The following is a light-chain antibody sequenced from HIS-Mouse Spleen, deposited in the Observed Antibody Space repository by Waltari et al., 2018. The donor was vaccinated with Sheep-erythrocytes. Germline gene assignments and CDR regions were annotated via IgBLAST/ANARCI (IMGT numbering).Light chain of an antibody. J-gene: IGLJ2*01. CDR3: QAWDSSTVV. CDR1: QLGDKY. Sequence: SYELTQPPSVSVSPGPPASITCPGDQLGDKYDCWYHQKPGQSPVLVIYQDSKRPSGIPERFSGSNSGNTATLTISGTQAMDEADYYCQAWDSSTVVFGGGTKLTVL. CDR2: QDS. V-gene: IGLV3-1*01.